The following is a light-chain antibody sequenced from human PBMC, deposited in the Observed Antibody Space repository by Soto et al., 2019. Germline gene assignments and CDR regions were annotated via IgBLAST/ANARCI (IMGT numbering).Light chain of an antibody. CDR1: QSVSSN. CDR2: GAS. J-gene: IGKJ5*01. V-gene: IGKV3-15*01. Sequence: EIVMMQSPATLFVSPGERVTLSCRASQSVSSNLAWYQQKSGQAPRLLIYGASTRATGIPARFSGSGSGTEFTLTISSLQSEDFAIYYCQQYNNWPPVTFGQGTRLEIK. CDR3: QQYNNWPPVT.